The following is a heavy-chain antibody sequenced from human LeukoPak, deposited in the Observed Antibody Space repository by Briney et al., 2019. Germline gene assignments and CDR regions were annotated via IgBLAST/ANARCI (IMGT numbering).Heavy chain of an antibody. CDR2: ISGGGGDR. J-gene: IGHJ4*02. Sequence: GGSLRLSCAASGFIFRNYAMRWVRQAPGKGLEWVSAISGGGGDRFYADSVKGRFTISRDNSKNTLYLQMSSLRVEDTAVYYCGKAEAGTYYFDYWGQGTLVTVSS. CDR3: GKAEAGTYYFDY. V-gene: IGHV3-23*01. D-gene: IGHD6-19*01. CDR1: GFIFRNYA.